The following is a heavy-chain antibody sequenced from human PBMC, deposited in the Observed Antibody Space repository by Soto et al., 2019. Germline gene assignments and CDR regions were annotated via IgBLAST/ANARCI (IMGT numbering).Heavy chain of an antibody. J-gene: IGHJ4*02. D-gene: IGHD2-15*01. Sequence: QVQLVQSGAEVQKPGSSVKVSCKASGGTFSSYAISWVRQAPGQGLEWMGGIIPIFGTANYAQKFQGRVTITADESTSTAYMELSSLRSEDTAVYYCARDLAPYCSGGSRYQLDYWGQGTLVTVSS. V-gene: IGHV1-69*01. CDR2: IIPIFGTA. CDR1: GGTFSSYA. CDR3: ARDLAPYCSGGSRYQLDY.